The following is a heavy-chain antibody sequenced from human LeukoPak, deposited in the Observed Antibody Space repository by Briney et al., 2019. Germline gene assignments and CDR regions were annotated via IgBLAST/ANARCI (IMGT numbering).Heavy chain of an antibody. CDR2: IWYDGSNK. V-gene: IGHV3-33*06. D-gene: IGHD3-3*01. Sequence: PGGSLRLSCAASGFTFSSYGMHWVRQAPGKGLEWVAVIWYDGSNKYYADSVKGRFTISRDNSKNTLYLQMNSLRAEDTAVYYCAKDRANYDFWSGSDDIDAFDIWGQGTMVTVSS. CDR1: GFTFSSYG. CDR3: AKDRANYDFWSGSDDIDAFDI. J-gene: IGHJ3*02.